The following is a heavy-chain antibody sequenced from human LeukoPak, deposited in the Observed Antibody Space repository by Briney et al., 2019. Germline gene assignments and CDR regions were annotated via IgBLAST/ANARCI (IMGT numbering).Heavy chain of an antibody. CDR3: ARTPETINYDYIWGSGGSHFDY. J-gene: IGHJ4*02. D-gene: IGHD3-16*01. Sequence: PSETLSLTCAAYGGSFSGYYWSWIRQPPGRGLEWIGEINHSGSTNYNPSLKSRVTISVDTSKNQFSLKLSSVTAADTAVYYCARTPETINYDYIWGSGGSHFDYWGQGTLVTVSS. CDR2: INHSGST. V-gene: IGHV4-34*01. CDR1: GGSFSGYY.